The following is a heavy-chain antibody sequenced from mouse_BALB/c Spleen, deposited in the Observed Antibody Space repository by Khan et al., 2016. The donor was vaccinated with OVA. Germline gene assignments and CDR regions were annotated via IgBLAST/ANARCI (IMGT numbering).Heavy chain of an antibody. CDR2: IGPGSGSA. CDR3: ARSNYYGRGLYAMDY. V-gene: IGHV1S41*01. Sequence: DLVEPGASVKPSCKASGYTFTSYWINWIKERTGQGLEWIGQIGPGSGSAYYNELFKGKATLTVDTSSSTVYIQLSSLSSEDSAVYFCARSNYYGRGLYAMDYWGQGTSVTVSS. J-gene: IGHJ4*01. D-gene: IGHD1-1*01. CDR1: GYTFTSYW.